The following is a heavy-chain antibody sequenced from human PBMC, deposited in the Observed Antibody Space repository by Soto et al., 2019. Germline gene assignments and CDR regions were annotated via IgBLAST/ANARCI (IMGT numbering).Heavy chain of an antibody. CDR1: GFTFSSYG. Sequence: QVQLVESGGGVVQPGRSLRLSCAASGFTFSSYGMHWVRQAPGKGLEWVAVIWYDGSNKYYADSVKGRFTISRDNSKNTLYLQMNSLRAEDTAVYYCARAGCSSTICYYYFDYWGQGTLVTVSS. J-gene: IGHJ4*02. V-gene: IGHV3-33*01. D-gene: IGHD2-2*01. CDR2: IWYDGSNK. CDR3: ARAGCSSTICYYYFDY.